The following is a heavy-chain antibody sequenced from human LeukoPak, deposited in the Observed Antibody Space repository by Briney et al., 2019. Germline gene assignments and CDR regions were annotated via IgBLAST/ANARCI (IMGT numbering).Heavy chain of an antibody. V-gene: IGHV3-48*01. CDR1: GFTFSSYS. Sequence: PGGSLRLSCAASGFTFSSYSMNWVRQAPGKGLEWVSYISSSSSTIYYADSVKGRFTISRDNSKNTLYLQMNSLRAEDTAVYYCAKDGGYSSGWLDYWGQGTLVTVSS. D-gene: IGHD6-19*01. CDR3: AKDGGYSSGWLDY. J-gene: IGHJ4*02. CDR2: ISSSSSTI.